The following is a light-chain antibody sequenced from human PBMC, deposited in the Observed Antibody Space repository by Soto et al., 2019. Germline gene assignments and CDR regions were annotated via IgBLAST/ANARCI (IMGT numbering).Light chain of an antibody. J-gene: IGKJ1*01. Sequence: EIVLTQSPGTLSLSPGERATLSCRASQSFTSRSLAWYQQKTGLAPRLLISGTANRAAGIPDRFSGSGSGTDFTLTISRLEPEDFAVSDCQQYDSSPRTFGQATKVEIK. CDR3: QQYDSSPRT. CDR2: GTA. V-gene: IGKV3-20*01. CDR1: QSFTSRS.